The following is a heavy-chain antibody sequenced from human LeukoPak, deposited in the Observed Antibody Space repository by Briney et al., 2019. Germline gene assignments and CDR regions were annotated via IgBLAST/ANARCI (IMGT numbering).Heavy chain of an antibody. J-gene: IGHJ4*02. CDR1: GFSVSSYY. V-gene: IGHV3-66*01. CDR3: TRGQSYCGADCYSD. D-gene: IGHD2-21*02. CDR2: MYTGGGR. Sequence: GGSLRLSCAASGFSVSSYYMSWVRQPPGMGLEWVSVMYTGGGRYYGDSVKGRFTISRDNSKNTVFLQMNSLRVEDTALYYCTRGQSYCGADCYSDWGQGTLVTVSS.